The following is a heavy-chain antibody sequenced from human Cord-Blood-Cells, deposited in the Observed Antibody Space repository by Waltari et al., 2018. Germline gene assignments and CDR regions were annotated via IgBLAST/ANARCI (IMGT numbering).Heavy chain of an antibody. CDR1: GGTFSSYA. J-gene: IGHJ6*02. CDR3: ARGLYYDFWSGYYYYYGMDV. Sequence: QVQLVQSGAEVKKPGSSVKVSCKASGGTFSSYAISWVRQAPGQGLEWMGGIIPIFGTANYAQKFQGRVTITADESTSTAYMELSSLRSEDTAVYYCARGLYYDFWSGYYYYYGMDVWGQGTTVTVSS. D-gene: IGHD3-3*01. CDR2: IIPIFGTA. V-gene: IGHV1-69*01.